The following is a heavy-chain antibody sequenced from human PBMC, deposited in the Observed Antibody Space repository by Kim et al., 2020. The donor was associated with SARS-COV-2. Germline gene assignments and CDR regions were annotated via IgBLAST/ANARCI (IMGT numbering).Heavy chain of an antibody. D-gene: IGHD3-10*01. CDR3: ARVRYYYGSGSLGPFDP. J-gene: IGHJ5*02. CDR2: INHSGST. V-gene: IGHV4-34*01. Sequence: SETLSLTCAVYGGSFSGYYWSWIRQPPGKGLEWIGEINHSGSTNYNPSLKSRVTISVDTSKNQFSLKLSSVTAADTAVYYCARVRYYYGSGSLGPFDPWGQGTLVTVSS. CDR1: GGSFSGYY.